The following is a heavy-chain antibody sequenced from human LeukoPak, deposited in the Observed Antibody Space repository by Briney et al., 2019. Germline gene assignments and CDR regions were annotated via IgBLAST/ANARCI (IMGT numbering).Heavy chain of an antibody. D-gene: IGHD5-12*01. CDR3: ARDAGGYSAFDY. CDR1: GDSISRGDYY. CDR2: IYYRGST. J-gene: IGHJ4*02. V-gene: IGHV4-30-4*01. Sequence: SETLSLTCTASGDSISRGDYYWRWIRQPPGKGLEWIEYIYYRGSTYYNPSLKSRVTISVDTSKNQFSLKLSSVTAAGTAVYYCARDAGGYSAFDYWGQGTLVTVSS.